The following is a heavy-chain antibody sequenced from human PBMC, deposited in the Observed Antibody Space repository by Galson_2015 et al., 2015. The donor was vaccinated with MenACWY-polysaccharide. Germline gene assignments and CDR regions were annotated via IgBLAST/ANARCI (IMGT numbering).Heavy chain of an antibody. D-gene: IGHD3-10*01. J-gene: IGHJ4*02. CDR2: IYSSGST. V-gene: IGHV4-4*07. CDR3: ARDPRGARSSYFDN. Sequence: SETLSLTCTVSGGSISSYYWTWIRQPGGKGLEWIGRIYSSGSTNHNPSLKSRVTMSVDTSKNQLSLKLSSVTAEDTAVYFCARDPRGARSSYFDNWGQGIQVTVSS. CDR1: GGSISSYY.